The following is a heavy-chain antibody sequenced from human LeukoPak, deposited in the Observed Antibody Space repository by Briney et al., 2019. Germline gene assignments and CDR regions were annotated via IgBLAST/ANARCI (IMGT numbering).Heavy chain of an antibody. D-gene: IGHD4-17*01. CDR3: AKEHVPYGDFPRGYYYGMDV. V-gene: IGHV3-23*01. J-gene: IGHJ6*02. CDR2: ISGSGGST. Sequence: GGSLRLSCAASGFTFSSYAMSWVRQAPGKGLEWVSAISGSGGSTYYADSVKGRFTISRDNSKNTLYLQMNSLRAEDTAVYYCAKEHVPYGDFPRGYYYGMDVWGQGTTVTVSS. CDR1: GFTFSSYA.